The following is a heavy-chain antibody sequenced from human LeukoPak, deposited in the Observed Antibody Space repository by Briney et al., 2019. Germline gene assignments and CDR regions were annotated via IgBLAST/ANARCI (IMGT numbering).Heavy chain of an antibody. J-gene: IGHJ5*02. CDR2: ISGSGGST. CDR1: GFTFSSYG. Sequence: PGGTLRLSCAASGFTFSSYGMSWVRQAPGKGLEWVSAISGSGGSTYYADSVKGRFTISRDNSKNTLYLQMNSLRAEDTAVYYCARADIVVVPAGIARRLNWFDPWGQGTLVTVSS. D-gene: IGHD2-2*01. CDR3: ARADIVVVPAGIARRLNWFDP. V-gene: IGHV3-23*01.